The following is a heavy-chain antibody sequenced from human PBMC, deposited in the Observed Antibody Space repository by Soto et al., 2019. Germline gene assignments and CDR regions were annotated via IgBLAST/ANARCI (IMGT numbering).Heavy chain of an antibody. V-gene: IGHV4-39*01. D-gene: IGHD2-15*01. CDR3: ARHTPAISISDH. Sequence: SETLSLTCTVSGGSISSSSYYWGWIRQPPGKGLEWIGSIYYSGSTYYNPSLKSRVTISVDTSKNQFSLKLSSVTAAGTAVYYRARHTPAISISDHWGQGTLVTVSS. CDR2: IYYSGST. CDR1: GGSISSSSYY. J-gene: IGHJ4*02.